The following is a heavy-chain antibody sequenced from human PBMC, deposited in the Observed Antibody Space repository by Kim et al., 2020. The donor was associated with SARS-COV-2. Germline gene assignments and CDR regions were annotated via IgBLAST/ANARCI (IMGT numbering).Heavy chain of an antibody. CDR1: GFRSSDSW. D-gene: IGHD2-15*01. CDR3: TTDSKRY. Sequence: GSLRLSCTVSGFRSSDSWMTWVRQAPGKGLEWVGRIKRKIDGEKAEYAAPVKGRFTISRDDSKSTVYLQMDSLITDDTAIYFCTTDSKRYWGQGTLVTVSS. CDR2: IKRKIDGEKA. J-gene: IGHJ4*02. V-gene: IGHV3-15*01.